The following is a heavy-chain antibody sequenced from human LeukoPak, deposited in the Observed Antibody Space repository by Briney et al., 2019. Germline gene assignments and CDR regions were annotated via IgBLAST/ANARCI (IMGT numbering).Heavy chain of an antibody. CDR2: ISYDGRNE. J-gene: IGHJ4*02. V-gene: IGHV3-30*03. Sequence: PGGSLRLSCAASGFTFSDYDMHWVRQAPGKGLEWVAVISYDGRNEHYADSVKGRFTISRDNSKNTLYLQMNSPRVEATAVYYCARGIPADYWGQGTLVTVSS. CDR3: ARGIPADY. CDR1: GFTFSDYD.